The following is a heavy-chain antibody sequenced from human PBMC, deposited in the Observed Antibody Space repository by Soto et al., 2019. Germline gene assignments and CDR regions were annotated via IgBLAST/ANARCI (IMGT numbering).Heavy chain of an antibody. CDR3: ARDGHNWNVGTFTYFDY. Sequence: GASVKVSCKASGGTFSSYAISWVRQAPGQGLEWMGGIIPIFGTANYAQKFQGRVTITADESTSTAYMELSSLRSEDTAVYYCARDGHNWNVGTFTYFDYWGQGTLVTVSS. CDR1: GGTFSSYA. V-gene: IGHV1-69*13. J-gene: IGHJ4*02. D-gene: IGHD1-20*01. CDR2: IIPIFGTA.